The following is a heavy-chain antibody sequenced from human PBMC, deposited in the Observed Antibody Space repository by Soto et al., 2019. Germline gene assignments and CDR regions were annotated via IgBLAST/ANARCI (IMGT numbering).Heavy chain of an antibody. CDR2: IYHSGST. CDR3: ASQDYSSSTDASFLVNGYFDL. J-gene: IGHJ2*01. Sequence: QMQLQESGPGLVKPSGTLSLTCGVSGGSISSSKWWSWVRQPPGKRPEWIGEIYHSGSTNYNPSLTSRVTISLDKSNNQFSLTLTSVTAADTAVYYCASQDYSSSTDASFLVNGYFDLWGRGILVTVSS. V-gene: IGHV4-4*02. D-gene: IGHD6-6*01. CDR1: GGSISSSKW.